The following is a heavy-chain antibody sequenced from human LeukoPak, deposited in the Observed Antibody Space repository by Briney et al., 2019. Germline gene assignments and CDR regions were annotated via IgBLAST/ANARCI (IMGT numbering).Heavy chain of an antibody. V-gene: IGHV4-39*07. CDR2: HSHSGSA. Sequence: MTSETLSLTCTVSGASINSDTYYWGWIRQPPGKGLEWIGTHSHSGSAYYNPSLRSRITMSLDTSENQLSLKLYSVTAADTAVYYCARGYYGSGSYLQLWFDPWGQGTLVTVSS. J-gene: IGHJ5*02. D-gene: IGHD3-10*01. CDR3: ARGYYGSGSYLQLWFDP. CDR1: GASINSDTYY.